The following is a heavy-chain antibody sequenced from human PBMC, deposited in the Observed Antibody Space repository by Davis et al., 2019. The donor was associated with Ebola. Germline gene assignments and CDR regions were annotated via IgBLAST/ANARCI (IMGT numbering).Heavy chain of an antibody. CDR3: AKGGGQSRPGLYFDY. J-gene: IGHJ4*02. CDR1: GFTFDDYG. CDR2: INWNGGSK. Sequence: GGSLRLSCAASGFTFDDYGMSWVRQAPGKGLEWVSGINWNGGSKGYADSVKGRFTISRDNSKNTLYLQMNSVRAEDTAVYYCAKGGGQSRPGLYFDYWGQGALVTVSS. V-gene: IGHV3-20*04. D-gene: IGHD1-14*01.